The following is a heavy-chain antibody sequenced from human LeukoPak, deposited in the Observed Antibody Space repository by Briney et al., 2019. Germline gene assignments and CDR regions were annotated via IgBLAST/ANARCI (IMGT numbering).Heavy chain of an antibody. D-gene: IGHD3-22*01. V-gene: IGHV4-59*01. J-gene: IGHJ6*02. CDR3: ARSYDSGGYFYYGMDV. Sequence: PSETLSLTCTVSGGSISSYYWSWIRQPPGKGLEWIGYIFYSGSTNYNPSLKSRVTISVDTSKNQFSLKLSSVTTADPAVYFCARSYDSGGYFYYGMDVWGQGTTVTVSS. CDR2: IFYSGST. CDR1: GGSISSYY.